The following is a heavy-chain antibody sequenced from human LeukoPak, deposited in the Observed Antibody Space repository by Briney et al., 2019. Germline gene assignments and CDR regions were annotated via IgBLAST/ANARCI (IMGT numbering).Heavy chain of an antibody. CDR2: IYYSGST. V-gene: IGHV4-30-4*08. D-gene: IGHD6-13*01. J-gene: IGHJ4*02. CDR1: GGSISSGDYY. Sequence: PSETLSLTCTVSGGSISSGDYYWSWIRQPPGKGLEWIGYIYYSGSTYYNPSLKSRVTISVDTSKNQFSLKLSSVTAADMAVYYCAIAAAGYTHYFDYWGQGTLVTVSS. CDR3: AIAAAGYTHYFDY.